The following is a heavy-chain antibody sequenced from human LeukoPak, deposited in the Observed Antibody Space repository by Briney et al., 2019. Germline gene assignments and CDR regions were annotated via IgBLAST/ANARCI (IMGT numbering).Heavy chain of an antibody. CDR2: ITPIFGTA. CDR3: ARDGDYGIYGMDV. CDR1: GGTFSRFT. J-gene: IGHJ6*02. V-gene: IGHV1-69*13. Sequence: SVKVSCKASGGTFSRFTISWVRQAPGQGFEWMGGITPIFGTANFAQKFQGRVSITADGSTSTAFMELSSLRSEDTAVYYCARDGDYGIYGMDVWGQGTTVTVSS. D-gene: IGHD4-17*01.